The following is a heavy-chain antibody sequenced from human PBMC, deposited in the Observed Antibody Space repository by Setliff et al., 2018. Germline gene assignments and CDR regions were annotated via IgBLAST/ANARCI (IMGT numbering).Heavy chain of an antibody. CDR2: SRDKASGFTT. J-gene: IGHJ3*02. CDR3: LGSLRKINSFDI. D-gene: IGHD2-21*01. Sequence: PGGSLRLSCVGSDFTFSNSAMSWVRQAPGKGLEWVGRSRDKASGFTTEYAASVKGRFSVSRDNSKNSLYLQMNSLKTEDTAVYYCLGSLRKINSFDIWGQGTMVTVSS. CDR1: DFTFSNSA. V-gene: IGHV3-72*01.